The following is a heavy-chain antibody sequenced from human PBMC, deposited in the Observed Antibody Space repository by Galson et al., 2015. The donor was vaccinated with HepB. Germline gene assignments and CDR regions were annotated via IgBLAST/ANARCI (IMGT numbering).Heavy chain of an antibody. D-gene: IGHD4-11*01. J-gene: IGHJ4*02. CDR1: GFTFSSYG. Sequence: SLRLSCAASGFTFSSYGMHWVRQAPGKGLEWVAVISYDGSNKYYADSVKGRFTISRDNSKNTLYLQMNSLRAEDTAVYYCAKDLDDYSNYGFDYWGQGTLVTVSS. V-gene: IGHV3-30*18. CDR3: AKDLDDYSNYGFDY. CDR2: ISYDGSNK.